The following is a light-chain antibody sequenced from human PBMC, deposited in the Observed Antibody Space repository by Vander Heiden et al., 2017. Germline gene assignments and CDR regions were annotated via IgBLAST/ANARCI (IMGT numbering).Light chain of an antibody. J-gene: IGLJ2*01. Sequence: SSQLTQDSAVSVTLAQTVRSTCQGDSHRSYYGSWYQQKPGQAPVLVIYGKNDRPAGFPDRFSGSSSGNTASLTITGAQAEDEADYYCNSRDSSGNHLGVFGGGTKLTVL. CDR2: GKN. CDR1: SHRSYY. V-gene: IGLV3-19*01. CDR3: NSRDSSGNHLGV.